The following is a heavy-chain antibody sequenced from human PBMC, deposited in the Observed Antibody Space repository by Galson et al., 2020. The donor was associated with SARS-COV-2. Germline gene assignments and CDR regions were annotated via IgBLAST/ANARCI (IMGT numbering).Heavy chain of an antibody. CDR1: GFTFNSYA. CDR3: AKAPAGVRFHFDY. D-gene: IGHD4-17*01. CDR2: IGGSGGST. Sequence: GESLKISCAASGFTFNSYALSWVRQAPGKGLEWVSTIGGSGGSTYYADSVKGRFTISRDNSKNTLYLQINSLRADDTAIYYCAKAPAGVRFHFDYWGQGTLVTVSS. J-gene: IGHJ4*02. V-gene: IGHV3-23*01.